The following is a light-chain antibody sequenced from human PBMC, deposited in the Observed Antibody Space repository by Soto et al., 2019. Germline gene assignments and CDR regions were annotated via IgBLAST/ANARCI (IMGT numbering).Light chain of an antibody. CDR3: QHYGTTPWT. V-gene: IGKV3-20*01. Sequence: ETVLTQSPGTLSLSPGERVTLSCRASQSVCCRCLAWYQQKPGQSPRLLIYGASSRATGIPDRFSGSGSGTDFTLTISRLEPEDFAVYYCQHYGTTPWTFGQGTKVGIK. J-gene: IGKJ1*01. CDR2: GAS. CDR1: QSVCCRC.